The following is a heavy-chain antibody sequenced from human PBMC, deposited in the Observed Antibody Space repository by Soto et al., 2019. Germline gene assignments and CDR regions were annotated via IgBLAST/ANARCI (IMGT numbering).Heavy chain of an antibody. CDR3: ARERLDYFDY. V-gene: IGHV4-59*01. CDR1: GGSISSYY. CDR2: IYYSGST. Sequence: SETLSLTCTVSGGSISSYYWSWIRQPPGKGLEWIGYIYYSGSTNYNPSLKSRVTISVDTSKNQSSLKLSSVTAADTAVYYCARERLDYFDYWGQGTLVTVSS. J-gene: IGHJ4*02.